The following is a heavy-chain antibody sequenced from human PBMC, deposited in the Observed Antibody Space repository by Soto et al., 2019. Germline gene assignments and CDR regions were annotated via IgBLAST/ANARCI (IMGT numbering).Heavy chain of an antibody. Sequence: QVQLVQSGAEVKKPGASVKVSCKASGYTFTSYGISWVRQAPGQGLEWMGWISAYNGNTNYAQKLQGRVTMTTDTSTSTAYMELRSLRSDDTAVYYCARIYVRYVWGSYRTTDDYWGQGTLVTVSS. J-gene: IGHJ4*02. CDR1: GYTFTSYG. V-gene: IGHV1-18*01. CDR2: ISAYNGNT. CDR3: ARIYVRYVWGSYRTTDDY. D-gene: IGHD3-16*02.